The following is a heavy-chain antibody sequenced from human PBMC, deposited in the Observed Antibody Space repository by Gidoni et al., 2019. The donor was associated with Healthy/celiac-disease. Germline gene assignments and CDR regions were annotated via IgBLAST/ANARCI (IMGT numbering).Heavy chain of an antibody. CDR2: IYTSGST. D-gene: IGHD3-16*01. V-gene: IGHV4-4*07. Sequence: QVQLQESGTGLVKPSETLSLNCTVSGGSISSYYWSWIRQPAGKGLEWIGRIYTSGSTNYNPSLKSRVTMSVDTSNNQFSLKLSSVTSADTSVYYCARDHPLFGGVDRSYFDYWGQGTLVTVSS. J-gene: IGHJ4*02. CDR1: GGSISSYY. CDR3: ARDHPLFGGVDRSYFDY.